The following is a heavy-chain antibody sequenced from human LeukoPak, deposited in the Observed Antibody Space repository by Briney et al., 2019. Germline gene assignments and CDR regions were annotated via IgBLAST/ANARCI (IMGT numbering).Heavy chain of an antibody. V-gene: IGHV4-4*07. CDR1: GGSISSYY. J-gene: IGHJ5*01. D-gene: IGHD3-9*01. CDR2: IYTSGST. CDR3: AGDEAIRYFDWFDY. Sequence: SETLSLTCTVSGGSISSYYWSWIRQPAGKGLEWIGRIYTSGSTNYNPSLKSRVTMSVDTSKNQFSLKLSSVTAADTAVYYCAGDEAIRYFDWFDYWGQGTLVTVSS.